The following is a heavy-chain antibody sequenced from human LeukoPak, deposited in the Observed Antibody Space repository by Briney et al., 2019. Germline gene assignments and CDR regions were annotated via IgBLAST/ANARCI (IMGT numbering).Heavy chain of an antibody. CDR1: GFTFSSYG. CDR2: ISYDGSNK. D-gene: IGHD3-22*01. J-gene: IGHJ4*02. V-gene: IGHV3-30*18. CDR3: AKDLDSSGYADYFDY. Sequence: GGSLRLSCAASGFTFSSYGMHWVRQAPGKGLEWVAVISYDGSNKYCADSVKGRFTISRDNSKNTLYLQMNSLRAEDTAVYYCAKDLDSSGYADYFDYWGQGTLVTVSS.